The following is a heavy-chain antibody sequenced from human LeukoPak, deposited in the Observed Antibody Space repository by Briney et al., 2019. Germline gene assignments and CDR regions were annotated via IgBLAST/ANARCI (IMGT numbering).Heavy chain of an antibody. CDR2: IYYSGST. CDR1: GGSISSSSYY. CDR3: YIYDYVWGSYRRHFDY. J-gene: IGHJ4*02. Sequence: SETLSLTCTASGGSISSSSYYWGWIRQPPGKGLEWIGSIYYSGSTYYNPSLKSRVTISVDTSKNQFSLKLSSVTAADTAVYYCYIYDYVWGSYRRHFDYWGQGTLVTVSS. V-gene: IGHV4-39*01. D-gene: IGHD3-16*02.